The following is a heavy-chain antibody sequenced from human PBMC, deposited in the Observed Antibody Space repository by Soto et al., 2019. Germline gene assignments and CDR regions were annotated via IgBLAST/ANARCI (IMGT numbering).Heavy chain of an antibody. CDR1: GFTFSNAW. V-gene: IGHV3-15*01. CDR3: TTAGGYSYYYYGMDV. D-gene: IGHD1-26*01. Sequence: GGSLRLSCAASGFTFSNAWMSWVRQAPGKGLEWVGRIKSKTDGGTTDYAAPVKGRFTISRDDSKNTLYLQMNSLKTEDTAVYYCTTAGGYSYYYYGMDVWGRGTTVTVSS. CDR2: IKSKTDGGTT. J-gene: IGHJ6*02.